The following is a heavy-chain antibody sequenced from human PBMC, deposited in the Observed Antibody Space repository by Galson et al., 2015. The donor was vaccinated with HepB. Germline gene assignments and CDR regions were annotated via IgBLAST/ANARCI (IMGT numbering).Heavy chain of an antibody. J-gene: IGHJ6*03. Sequence: SLRLSCAASGFTFSSYWMSWVRQAPGRGLEWVANIKQDGSEKYYVDSVKGRFTISRDSAKNSLYLQMNSLRAEDTAVYYCARDPTIFGPPYYMDVWGKGTTVTVSS. CDR3: ARDPTIFGPPYYMDV. D-gene: IGHD3-3*01. V-gene: IGHV3-7*01. CDR2: IKQDGSEK. CDR1: GFTFSSYW.